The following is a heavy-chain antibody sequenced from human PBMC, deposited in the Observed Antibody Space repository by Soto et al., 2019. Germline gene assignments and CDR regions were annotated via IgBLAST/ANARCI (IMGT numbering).Heavy chain of an antibody. Sequence: QVQLQQWGAGLLKPSETLSLTCAVYGGSFSGYYWSWIRQPPGKGLEWIGENKHSGSTNYNPSLNIRVTISVHTSKTHFSLNLSSVTAADTAVYYCARGGYNWNYYWFDPWGQGTLVTVSS. CDR1: GGSFSGYY. D-gene: IGHD1-7*01. J-gene: IGHJ5*02. CDR3: ARGGYNWNYYWFDP. V-gene: IGHV4-34*01. CDR2: NKHSGST.